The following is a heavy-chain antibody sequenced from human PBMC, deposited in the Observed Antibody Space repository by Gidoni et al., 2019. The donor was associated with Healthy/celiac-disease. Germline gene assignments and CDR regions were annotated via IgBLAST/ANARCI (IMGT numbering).Heavy chain of an antibody. CDR2: ISSSSSYI. Sequence: EVQLVESGGGLVKPGGSLRLSCAASGFTFSSYSMNWVRQAPGKGLEWGSYISSSSSYIYYADSVKGRFTISRDNAKNSLYLQMNSLRAEDTAVYYCARGSRWELRPFDYWGQGTLVTVSS. CDR1: GFTFSSYS. D-gene: IGHD1-26*01. CDR3: ARGSRWELRPFDY. V-gene: IGHV3-21*01. J-gene: IGHJ4*02.